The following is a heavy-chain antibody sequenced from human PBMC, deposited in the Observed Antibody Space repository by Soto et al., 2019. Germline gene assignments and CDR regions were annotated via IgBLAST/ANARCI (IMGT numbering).Heavy chain of an antibody. D-gene: IGHD2-15*01. CDR2: IIPIFGTA. CDR1: GGTFSSYS. J-gene: IGHJ4*02. V-gene: IGHV1-69*13. CDR3: AREYCSGGSCYSNFDY. Sequence: SVKVSCKASGGTFSSYSISWVRQAPGQGLEWMGGIIPIFGTANYAQKFQGRVTITADESTSTAYMELSSLRSEDTAVYYCAREYCSGGSCYSNFDYWGQGTLVTVSS.